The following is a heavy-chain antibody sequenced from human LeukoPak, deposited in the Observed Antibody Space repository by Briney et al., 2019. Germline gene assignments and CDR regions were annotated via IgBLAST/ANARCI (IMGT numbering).Heavy chain of an antibody. Sequence: ASVKVSCKASGYTFTSYDINWVRQATGQGLEWMGWMNPNSGNTGYAQKFQGRITITRNTSISTAYMELRSLRSDDTAVYYCARVLTMVRGAFNWFDPWGQGTLVTVSS. D-gene: IGHD3-10*01. CDR2: MNPNSGNT. V-gene: IGHV1-8*03. J-gene: IGHJ5*02. CDR3: ARVLTMVRGAFNWFDP. CDR1: GYTFTSYD.